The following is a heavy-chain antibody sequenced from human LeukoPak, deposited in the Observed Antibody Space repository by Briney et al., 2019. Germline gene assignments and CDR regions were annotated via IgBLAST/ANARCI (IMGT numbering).Heavy chain of an antibody. V-gene: IGHV3-30*18. J-gene: IGHJ6*03. Sequence: GGSLRLSCAASGFTFSSYGMHWVRQAPGKGLEWVAVISYDGSNKYYADSVKGRFTTSRDNSKNTLYLQMNSLRAEDTAVYYCAKDVRGYSLAYYYYMDVWGKGTTVTVSS. CDR1: GFTFSSYG. D-gene: IGHD5-18*01. CDR2: ISYDGSNK. CDR3: AKDVRGYSLAYYYYMDV.